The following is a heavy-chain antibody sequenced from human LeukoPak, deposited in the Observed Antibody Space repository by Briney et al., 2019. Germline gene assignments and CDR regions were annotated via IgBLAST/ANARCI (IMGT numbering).Heavy chain of an antibody. CDR2: IVVGSGNT. CDR1: GFTFTSSA. V-gene: IGHV1-58*01. CDR3: AAEGRPTVVTFRKGAVDL. D-gene: IGHD4-23*01. Sequence: SVKVSCKASGFTFTSSAVQWVRQARGQRLGWIGWIVVGSGNTNYAQKFQERVTITRDMSTSTVYMELSSLRSEDTAVYYCAAEGRPTVVTFRKGAVDLWGQGTMVTVSS. J-gene: IGHJ3*01.